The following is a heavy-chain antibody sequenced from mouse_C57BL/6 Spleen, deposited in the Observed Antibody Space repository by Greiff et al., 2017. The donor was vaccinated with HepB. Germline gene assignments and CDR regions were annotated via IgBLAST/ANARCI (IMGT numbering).Heavy chain of an antibody. CDR2: IYPGSGNT. Sequence: QVQLQQSGAELVRPGASVKLSCKASGYTFTDYYINWVKQRPGQGLEWIARIYPGSGNTYYNEKFKGKATLTAEKSSSTAYMQLSSLTSEDSAVYFCARRDYDGYLYFDYWGQGTTLTVSS. J-gene: IGHJ2*01. CDR3: ARRDYDGYLYFDY. V-gene: IGHV1-76*01. CDR1: GYTFTDYY. D-gene: IGHD2-3*01.